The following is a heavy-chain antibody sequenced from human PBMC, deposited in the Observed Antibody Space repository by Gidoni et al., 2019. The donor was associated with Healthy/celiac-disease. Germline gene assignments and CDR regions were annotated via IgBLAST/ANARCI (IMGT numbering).Heavy chain of an antibody. CDR2: IYWNDDK. CDR3: AHTESEKGGITIFGVVKIDPFDY. J-gene: IGHJ4*02. CDR1: GFSLSTSGVG. V-gene: IGHV2-5*01. Sequence: QITLKESGPTLVKPTQTLTLTCTFSGFSLSTSGVGVGWIRQPPGKALEWLALIYWNDDKRYSPPLKSRLTITKDTSKNQVVLTMTNMDPVDTATYYCAHTESEKGGITIFGVVKIDPFDYWGQGTLVTVSS. D-gene: IGHD3-3*01.